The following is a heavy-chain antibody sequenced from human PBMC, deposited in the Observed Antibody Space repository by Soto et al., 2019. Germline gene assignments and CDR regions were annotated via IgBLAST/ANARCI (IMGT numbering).Heavy chain of an antibody. Sequence: ASVKVSCKTSGDNFKKNVFTWVRQAPGQGLEWMGGTIPALGKTHYIEKFQGRVNINVDDATRTVYMEVRDLTSEDTAIYYCARGPFRPSAMDVWGQGTTVTVSS. CDR2: TIPALGKT. D-gene: IGHD3-10*01. CDR3: ARGPFRPSAMDV. CDR1: GDNFKKNV. V-gene: IGHV1-69*10. J-gene: IGHJ6*02.